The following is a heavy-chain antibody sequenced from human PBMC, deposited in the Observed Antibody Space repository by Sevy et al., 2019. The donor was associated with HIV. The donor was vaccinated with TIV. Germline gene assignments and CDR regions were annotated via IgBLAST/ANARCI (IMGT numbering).Heavy chain of an antibody. CDR3: ARFVSLGY. J-gene: IGHJ4*02. CDR2: ISQGGSEE. CDR1: GFNFNNYW. D-gene: IGHD6-13*01. Sequence: GGSLRLSCTASGFNFNNYWMHWVRQAPGKGLEWVATISQGGSEEYYVDSVKGRFTISRDNAKNSLYLQMNSLSAVDTAVYFCARFVSLGYWGQGTLVTVSS. V-gene: IGHV3-7*01.